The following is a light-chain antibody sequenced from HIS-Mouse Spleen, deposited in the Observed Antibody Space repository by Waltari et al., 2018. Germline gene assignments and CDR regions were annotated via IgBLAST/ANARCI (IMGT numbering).Light chain of an antibody. CDR1: QSVLYSSNNKNY. CDR3: QQYYSTPPT. J-gene: IGKJ1*01. Sequence: IVITQSPAPLALSLGSRATINCTCRQSVLYSSNNKNYLAWYQQKPGQPPKLLIYWASTRESGVPDRFSGSGSGTDFTLTISSLQAEDVAVYYCQQYYSTPPTFGQGTKVEIK. CDR2: WAS. V-gene: IGKV4-1*01.